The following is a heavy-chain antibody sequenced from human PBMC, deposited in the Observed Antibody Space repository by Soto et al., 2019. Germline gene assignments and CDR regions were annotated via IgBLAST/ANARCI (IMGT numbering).Heavy chain of an antibody. CDR3: ARFHYPFGVDV. CDR1: GFTVSSNY. Sequence: GGSLRLSCAASGFTVSSNYMSWVRQAPGKGLEWVSVIYSGGSTYYADSVKGRFTISRDRSKNTLYLQVNSLRAEDTAVYYCARFHYPFGVDVWGQGTTVTVSS. J-gene: IGHJ6*02. CDR2: IYSGGST. V-gene: IGHV3-66*01.